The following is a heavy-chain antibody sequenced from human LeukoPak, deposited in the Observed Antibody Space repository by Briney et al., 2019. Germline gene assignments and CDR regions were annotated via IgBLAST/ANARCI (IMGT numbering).Heavy chain of an antibody. Sequence: PGGSLRLSCAASGFTFSDYWMHWVRQAPGKGLVWVSRLNGDGSSTNYADSVKGRFTISRDNAKTSLYLQMNSLRAEDTAVYYCARGYYSGWTRIGFWGQGTLVTVSS. CDR2: LNGDGSST. V-gene: IGHV3-74*01. J-gene: IGHJ4*02. CDR3: ARGYYSGWTRIGF. D-gene: IGHD6-19*01. CDR1: GFTFSDYW.